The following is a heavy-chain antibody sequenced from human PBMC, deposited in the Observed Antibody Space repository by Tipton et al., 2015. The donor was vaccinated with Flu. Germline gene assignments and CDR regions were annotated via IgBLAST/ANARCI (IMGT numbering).Heavy chain of an antibody. D-gene: IGHD2-21*01. Sequence: TLSLTCTVSGGSISSSYWHWIRQPPGKGLEWIGCIYYSGSTNNNPSLKSRVTISVDTSKNQFSLQLTSVTAADTAVYYCARMRARDCTLGVCYLWYFDLWGRGTLVTVSS. CDR2: IYYSGST. CDR1: GGSISSSY. V-gene: IGHV4-59*01. CDR3: ARMRARDCTLGVCYLWYFDL. J-gene: IGHJ2*01.